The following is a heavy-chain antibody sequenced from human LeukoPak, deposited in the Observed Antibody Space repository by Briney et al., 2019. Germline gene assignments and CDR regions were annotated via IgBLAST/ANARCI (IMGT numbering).Heavy chain of an antibody. CDR3: ARLTTAAGGAFDI. V-gene: IGHV4-39*01. D-gene: IGHD6-13*01. J-gene: IGHJ3*02. CDR1: GDSIRSSNYY. Sequence: SETLSLTCTVSGDSIRSSNYYWGWIRQPPGKGLEWIANIYYSGTTYYNPSLKSRVTISVDTSRNQFSLHLSSVTAADTAVYYCARLTTAAGGAFDIWGQGTMVTVSS. CDR2: IYYSGTT.